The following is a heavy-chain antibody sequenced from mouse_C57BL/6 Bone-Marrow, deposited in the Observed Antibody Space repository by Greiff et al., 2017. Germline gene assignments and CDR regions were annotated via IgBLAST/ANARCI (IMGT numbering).Heavy chain of an antibody. CDR1: GYTFTSYW. J-gene: IGHJ4*01. CDR2: IDPSDSYT. Sequence: QVQLQQPGAELVRPGTSVKLSCKASGYTFTSYWMHWVKQRPGQSLEWIGVIDPSDSYTNYNQKFKGKATLTVDTSSSTAYMQLSSLTSEDSAVYYCASRYYFSMDYWGQGTSVTVSS. CDR3: ASRYYFSMDY. V-gene: IGHV1-59*01.